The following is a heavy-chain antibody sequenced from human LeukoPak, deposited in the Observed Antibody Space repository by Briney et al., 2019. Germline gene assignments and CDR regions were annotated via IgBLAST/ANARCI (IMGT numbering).Heavy chain of an antibody. CDR3: TRNRGYYVNDY. D-gene: IGHD1-26*01. CDR1: GASIRSSF. Sequence: SETLSLTWTVSGASIRSSFWNWIRQPPGRGLEWIGYLSMRGTTNYNPSLKSRVTISADTSENQFSLKVSSVTAADTAVYYCTRNRGYYVNDYWGQGILVTVSS. CDR2: LSMRGTT. V-gene: IGHV4-59*01. J-gene: IGHJ4*02.